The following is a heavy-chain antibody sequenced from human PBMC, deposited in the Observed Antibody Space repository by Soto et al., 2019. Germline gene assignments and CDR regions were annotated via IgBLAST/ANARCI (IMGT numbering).Heavy chain of an antibody. CDR3: AKAGAEQWLVAYGT. CDR1: GFTFSSYA. V-gene: IGHV3-23*01. CDR2: ISGSGGST. Sequence: EVQLLESGGGLVQPGGSLRLSCAASGFTFSSYAMSWVRQAPGKGLEWVSAISGSGGSTYYADSVKGRFTISRDNSKNTLYLEMNSLRAEDTAVYYCAKAGAEQWLVAYGTWGQGTLVTVSS. D-gene: IGHD6-19*01. J-gene: IGHJ5*02.